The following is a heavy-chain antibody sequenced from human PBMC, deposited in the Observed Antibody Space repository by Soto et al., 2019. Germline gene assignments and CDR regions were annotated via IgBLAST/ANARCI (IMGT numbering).Heavy chain of an antibody. CDR3: ARSSGDYVFDN. CDR1: GGSISSGNYY. D-gene: IGHD4-17*01. Sequence: QLQLQESGPGLVKPSETQSLTCTVSGGSISSGNYYWGWIRQPPGKGLEWIGSLFYSGSTYYNPSLKSLVSISVETSKNPFSLKLSSVTAADTAIYYCARSSGDYVFDNWGQGTLVTVSS. V-gene: IGHV4-39*01. CDR2: LFYSGST. J-gene: IGHJ4*02.